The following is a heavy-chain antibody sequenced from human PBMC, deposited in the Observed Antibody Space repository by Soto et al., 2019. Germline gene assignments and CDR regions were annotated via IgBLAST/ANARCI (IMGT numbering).Heavy chain of an antibody. CDR1: GFTFSNYW. CDR2: INKDGSQK. V-gene: IGHV3-7*01. CDR3: VKEIAAAQ. Sequence: VQLVESGGALVQPGGSLRLTCATSGFTFSNYWMTWVRQAPGKGLEWVANINKDGSQKSFVDSVKGRFTISRDNAKSSLYLQMNSLRAEDTAIYYCVKEIAAAQWGQGTLVTVSS. D-gene: IGHD6-25*01. J-gene: IGHJ4*02.